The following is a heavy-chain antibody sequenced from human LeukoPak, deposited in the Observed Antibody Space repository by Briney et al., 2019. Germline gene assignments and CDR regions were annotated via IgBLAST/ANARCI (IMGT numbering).Heavy chain of an antibody. CDR3: ARAGPSSSWHQFDY. D-gene: IGHD6-13*01. J-gene: IGHJ4*02. CDR1: GFTFSTYA. Sequence: GGSLRLSCAASGFTFSTYAIHWVRQAPGKGLEWVAVISFDGVNTFYADSVKGRFTISRDNSKNTLYLQMNRLRAEDTAAYYCARAGPSSSWHQFDYWGQGTLVTVSS. CDR2: ISFDGVNT. V-gene: IGHV3-30*14.